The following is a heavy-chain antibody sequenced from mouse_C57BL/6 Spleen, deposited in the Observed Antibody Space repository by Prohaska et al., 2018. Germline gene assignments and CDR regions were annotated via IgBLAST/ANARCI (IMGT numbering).Heavy chain of an antibody. D-gene: IGHD1-1*01. CDR3: ARPSYYYGSSAYFDV. Sequence: GAELLSPGSSVKLSCKASGYTFTSYWMHWVKQRPIQGLEWIGNIDPSDSETHYNQKFKDKATLTVDKSSSTAYMQLSSLASEDSAVYYCARPSYYYGSSAYFDVWGTGTTVTVSS. J-gene: IGHJ1*03. CDR2: IDPSDSET. CDR1: GYTFTSYW. V-gene: IGHV1-52*01.